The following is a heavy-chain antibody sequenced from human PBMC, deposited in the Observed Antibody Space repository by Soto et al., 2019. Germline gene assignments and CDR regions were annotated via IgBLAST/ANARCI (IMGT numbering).Heavy chain of an antibody. D-gene: IGHD6-19*01. CDR1: GFTFSSYA. CDR2: ISSNEGST. Sequence: VQLVESGGGLVQPGGSLRLSCAASGFTFSSYAMHWVRQAPGKGLEYVSAISSNEGSTYYANSVKGRFTISRDNSKNTLYLQMGSLRTEDMAVYYCARGGLYIAVAGRTVDYWGQGTLVTVSS. V-gene: IGHV3-64*01. CDR3: ARGGLYIAVAGRTVDY. J-gene: IGHJ4*02.